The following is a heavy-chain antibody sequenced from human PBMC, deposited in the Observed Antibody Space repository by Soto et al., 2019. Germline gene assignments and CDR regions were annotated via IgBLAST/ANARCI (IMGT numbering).Heavy chain of an antibody. Sequence: EVQLVESGGGLVKPGGSLRLSCAASGFTFSSYSMNWVRQAPGKGLEWVSSISSSSSYIYYADSVKGRFTISRDNAKNSLYLQMNSLRAEDTAVYYCARDNTVPYYFDYWGQGTLVTVSS. CDR1: GFTFSSYS. D-gene: IGHD4-17*01. J-gene: IGHJ4*02. CDR2: ISSSSSYI. CDR3: ARDNTVPYYFDY. V-gene: IGHV3-21*01.